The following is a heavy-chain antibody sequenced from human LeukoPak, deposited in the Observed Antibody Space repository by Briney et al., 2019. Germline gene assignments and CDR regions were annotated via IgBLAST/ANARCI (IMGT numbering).Heavy chain of an antibody. D-gene: IGHD3-10*01. CDR2: INHSGST. V-gene: IGHV4-34*01. Sequence: SETLSLTCAVYGGSFSGYYWSWIRQPPGKGPEWIGEINHSGSTNYNPSLKSRVTISVDTSKNQFSLKLSSVTAADTAVYYCARVKGHPGDYFDYWGQGTLVTVSS. CDR1: GGSFSGYY. J-gene: IGHJ4*02. CDR3: ARVKGHPGDYFDY.